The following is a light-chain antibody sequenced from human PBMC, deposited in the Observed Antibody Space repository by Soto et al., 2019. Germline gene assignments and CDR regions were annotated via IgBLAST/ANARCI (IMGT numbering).Light chain of an antibody. CDR3: QQYGSSPLT. V-gene: IGKV3-20*01. CDR2: DAS. J-gene: IGKJ4*01. CDR1: QSVSSSY. Sequence: EIVSTQSPGTLSLSPGERATLSCRASQSVSSSYLAWYQQKPGQAPRLLIYDASSRATGIPDRFSGSGSGTDFTLTISRLEREDFAVFYCQQYGSSPLTFGGGTKVEIK.